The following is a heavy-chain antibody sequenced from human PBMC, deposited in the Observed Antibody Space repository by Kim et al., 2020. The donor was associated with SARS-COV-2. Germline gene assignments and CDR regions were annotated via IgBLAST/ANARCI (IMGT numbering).Heavy chain of an antibody. V-gene: IGHV3-21*01. CDR3: ATHPAIVVAGTGIDCDY. Sequence: GGSLRLSCAASGFTFSSYTLHWVRQAPGKGPEWVSSITSSSTYIYYADSVKGRFTISRDNAKNSLYLQMNSLRTEDTAVYYCATHPAIVVAGTGIDCDY. J-gene: IGHJ4*01. D-gene: IGHD6-19*01. CDR1: GFTFSSYT. CDR2: ITSSSTYI.